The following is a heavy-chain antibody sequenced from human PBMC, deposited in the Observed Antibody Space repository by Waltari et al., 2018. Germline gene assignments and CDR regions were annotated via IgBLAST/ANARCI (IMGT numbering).Heavy chain of an antibody. V-gene: IGHV5-51*01. Sequence: EVQLEQSGAEVKKPGESLKISCNGSGYSFAKYCIGWVRQMPGKGLEWMGVIYPGDSNTKYSLSFQGQVTISADTSISTAYLQWSSLKASDTAIYFCARQNIHSYGYGYFDFWGQGTLVTVSS. CDR2: IYPGDSNT. CDR3: ARQNIHSYGYGYFDF. J-gene: IGHJ4*02. CDR1: GYSFAKYC. D-gene: IGHD5-18*01.